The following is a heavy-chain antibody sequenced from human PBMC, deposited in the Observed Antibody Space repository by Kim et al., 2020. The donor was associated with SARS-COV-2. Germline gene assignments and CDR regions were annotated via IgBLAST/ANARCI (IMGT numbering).Heavy chain of an antibody. CDR2: IRSKAYGGTT. J-gene: IGHJ4*02. CDR3: TREVGADYDFWSGYSDYFDY. V-gene: IGHV3-49*04. CDR1: GFTFGDYA. Sequence: GGSLRLSCTASGFTFGDYAMSWVRQAPGKGLEWVGFIRSKAYGGTTEYAASVKGRFTISRDDSKSIAYLQMNSLKTEDTAVYYCTREVGADYDFWSGYSDYFDYWGQGTLVTVSS. D-gene: IGHD3-3*01.